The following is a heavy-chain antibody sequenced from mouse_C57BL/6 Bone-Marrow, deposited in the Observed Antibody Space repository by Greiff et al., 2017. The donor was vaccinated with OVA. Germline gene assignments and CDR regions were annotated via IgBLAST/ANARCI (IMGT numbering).Heavy chain of an antibody. V-gene: IGHV3-6*01. J-gene: IGHJ3*01. Sequence: EVKLMESGPGLVKPSQSLSLTCSVTGYSITSGYYWNWIRQFPGNKLEWMGYISYDGSNNYNPSLKNRISITRDTSKNQFFLKLNSVTTEDTATYYCASWEFAYWGQGTLVTVSA. CDR3: ASWEFAY. CDR2: ISYDGSN. CDR1: GYSITSGYY. D-gene: IGHD4-1*01.